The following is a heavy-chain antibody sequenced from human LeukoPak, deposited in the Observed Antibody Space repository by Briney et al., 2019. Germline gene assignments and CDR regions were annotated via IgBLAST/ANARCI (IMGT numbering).Heavy chain of an antibody. Sequence: PSETLSLTCTVSGGSISSYYWSWIRQPPGKGLEWIGYIYYSGSTNYNPSLKSRVTISVDTSKNQFSLKLSSVTAADTAVYYCAKDQAGAFDIWGQGTMVTVSS. CDR3: AKDQAGAFDI. V-gene: IGHV4-59*12. J-gene: IGHJ3*02. CDR2: IYYSGST. CDR1: GGSISSYY.